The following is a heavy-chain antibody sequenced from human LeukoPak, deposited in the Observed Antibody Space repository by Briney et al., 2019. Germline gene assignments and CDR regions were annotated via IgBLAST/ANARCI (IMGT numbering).Heavy chain of an antibody. Sequence: GGSLRLSCAASGFTFRSYAMHWVRQAPGKGLEWMAVISFDGSNQYYADSVKGRFTISRDNSESTLYLQMNSLRAEDTAVFYCTRGGGYTYGYSFDYWGQGALVTVFS. CDR2: ISFDGSNQ. CDR3: TRGGGYTYGYSFDY. CDR1: GFTFRSYA. V-gene: IGHV3-30-3*01. D-gene: IGHD5-18*01. J-gene: IGHJ4*02.